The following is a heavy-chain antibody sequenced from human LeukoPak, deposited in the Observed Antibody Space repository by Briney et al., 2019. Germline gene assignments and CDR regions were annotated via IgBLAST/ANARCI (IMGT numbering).Heavy chain of an antibody. CDR2: ISWNSGSI. V-gene: IGHV3-9*01. Sequence: PGGSLRLSCAASGFTFDDYAMHWVRQAPGKGLEWVSGISWNSGSIGYADSVKGRFTISRDNAKNSLYLQMNSLRAEDTALYYCAKAPGYSGYDSYFDYWGQGTLVTVSS. CDR3: AKAPGYSGYDSYFDY. J-gene: IGHJ4*02. D-gene: IGHD5-12*01. CDR1: GFTFDDYA.